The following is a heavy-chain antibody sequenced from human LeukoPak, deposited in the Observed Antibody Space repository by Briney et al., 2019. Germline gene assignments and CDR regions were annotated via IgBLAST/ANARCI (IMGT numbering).Heavy chain of an antibody. CDR2: IWYDGSNK. J-gene: IGHJ4*02. D-gene: IGHD6-13*01. CDR3: ARDPNLDSSWAFDY. Sequence: GRSLRLSCAASGFTFSSYGMHWVRQAPGKGLEWVAVIWYDGSNKYYADSVKGRFTISRDNSKNTLYLQMISLRAEDTAVYYCARDPNLDSSWAFDYWGQGTLVTVSS. CDR1: GFTFSSYG. V-gene: IGHV3-33*01.